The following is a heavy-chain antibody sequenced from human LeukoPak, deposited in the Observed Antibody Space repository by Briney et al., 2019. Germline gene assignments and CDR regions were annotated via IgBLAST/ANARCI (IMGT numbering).Heavy chain of an antibody. CDR1: GGSISTYY. CDR2: VYYSGNT. Sequence: SETLSLTCTVSGGSISTYYWSWIRQPPGKGLEWIAYVYYSGNTNSNPSLKSRVTITVDTSKNQFSLQLSSLTAADTAIYYCAKPKMRLALNEGYTNFDYWGQGTLVTVSS. J-gene: IGHJ4*02. CDR3: AKPKMRLALNEGYTNFDY. V-gene: IGHV4-59*08. D-gene: IGHD3-16*01.